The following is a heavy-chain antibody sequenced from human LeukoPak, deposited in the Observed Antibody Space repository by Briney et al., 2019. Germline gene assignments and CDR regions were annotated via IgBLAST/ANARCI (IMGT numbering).Heavy chain of an antibody. J-gene: IGHJ3*02. V-gene: IGHV3-49*04. Sequence: GGSLRLSCTASGFTFGDYAMSWVRQAPGKGLEWVGFIRSKAYGGTTEYAESVKGRFTISRDDSKSIAYLQMNSLKTEDTAVYYCTRARTMTTVTPRAFDIWGQGTMVTVSS. CDR2: IRSKAYGGTT. CDR1: GFTFGDYA. D-gene: IGHD4-17*01. CDR3: TRARTMTTVTPRAFDI.